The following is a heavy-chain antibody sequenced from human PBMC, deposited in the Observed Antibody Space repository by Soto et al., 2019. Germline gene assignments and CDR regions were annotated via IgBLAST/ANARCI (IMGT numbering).Heavy chain of an antibody. CDR2: IYYSGST. CDR1: GGSVSSGSYY. CDR3: ARTRAGYSYGYNIDY. Sequence: PSETLSLTCTVSGGSVSSGSYYWSWIRQPPGKGLEWIGYIYYSGSTNYNPSLKSRVTISVDTSKNQFSLKLSSVTAADTAVYYCARTRAGYSYGYNIDYWGQGTLVTVSS. J-gene: IGHJ4*02. D-gene: IGHD5-18*01. V-gene: IGHV4-61*01.